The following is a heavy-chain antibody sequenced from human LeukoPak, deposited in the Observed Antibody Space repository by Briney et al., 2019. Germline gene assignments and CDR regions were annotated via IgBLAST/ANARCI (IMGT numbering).Heavy chain of an antibody. D-gene: IGHD3-3*01. CDR3: TRDGIPETNWSGYYIDY. V-gene: IGHV3-15*04. CDR1: GFTFSNAW. CDR2: IESKTDGGTT. Sequence: GGSLRLSCVASGFTFSNAWMSWVRQAPGKGLEWVGRIESKTDGGTTDYAAPVKGRFTISRDDSKNTLYLQMNSLKTEDTAVYYCTRDGIPETNWSGYYIDYWGQGTLVTVSS. J-gene: IGHJ4*02.